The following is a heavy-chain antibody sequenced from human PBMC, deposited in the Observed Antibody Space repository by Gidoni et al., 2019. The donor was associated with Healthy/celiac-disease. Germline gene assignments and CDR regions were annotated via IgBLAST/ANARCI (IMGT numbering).Heavy chain of an antibody. CDR3: AKDAPYYDILTGYYFRGYFDY. J-gene: IGHJ4*02. V-gene: IGHV3-30*18. D-gene: IGHD3-9*01. CDR2: ISYDGSNK. CDR1: GGTFSSYG. Sequence: QVQLVESGGGVVEPGRALGLPCAGSGGTFSSYGMHWVRQAPGKGLGWVAVISYDGSNKYYADSVKGRFTISRDNSKNTLYLQMNSLRAEDTAVYYCAKDAPYYDILTGYYFRGYFDYWGQGTLVTVSS.